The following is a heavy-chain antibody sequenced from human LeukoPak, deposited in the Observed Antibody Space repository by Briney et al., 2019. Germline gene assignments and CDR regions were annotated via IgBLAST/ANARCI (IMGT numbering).Heavy chain of an antibody. CDR2: IYTSGST. CDR1: GVSVSSYY. CDR3: ARQQSAGAFDY. D-gene: IGHD6-13*01. J-gene: IGHJ4*02. V-gene: IGHV4-4*07. Sequence: SETLSLTCSFSGVSVSSYYWSWIRQPAGKGLEWIGRIYTSGSTNYNPSLKSRVTMSVDTSKNQFSLKLRSVTAADTAVYYCARQQSAGAFDYWGQGTLVTVSS.